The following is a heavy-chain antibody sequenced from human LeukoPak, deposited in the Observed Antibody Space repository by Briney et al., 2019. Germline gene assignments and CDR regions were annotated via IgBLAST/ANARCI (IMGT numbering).Heavy chain of an antibody. V-gene: IGHV3-23*01. CDR3: TPDIGDDAFDI. D-gene: IGHD2-15*01. Sequence: TGGSLRLSCAASGFTFSSYAVSWVRQAPGKGLEWVSAISGSGGSTYYADSVKGRFTISRDNSKNTLYLQMNSLRAEDTAVYYCTPDIGDDAFDIWGQGTMVTVSS. CDR2: ISGSGGST. CDR1: GFTFSSYA. J-gene: IGHJ3*02.